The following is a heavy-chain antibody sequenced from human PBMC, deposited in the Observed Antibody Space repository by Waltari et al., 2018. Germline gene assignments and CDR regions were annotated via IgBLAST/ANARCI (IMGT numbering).Heavy chain of an antibody. D-gene: IGHD2-15*01. J-gene: IGHJ3*01. Sequence: EVQLLQSGGGLSQPGGSLRLSCEASGFTISDSYMTWVRQAPGKGLQCVSVIYRAGATYYAEAVRGRFTVARDNSRNTLYLQMNSLIADDTAVYYCARDVVGYTCSGGGDDFDVWGQGAMVTVSS. CDR1: GFTISDSY. V-gene: IGHV3-53*01. CDR2: IYRAGAT. CDR3: ARDVVGYTCSGGGDDFDV.